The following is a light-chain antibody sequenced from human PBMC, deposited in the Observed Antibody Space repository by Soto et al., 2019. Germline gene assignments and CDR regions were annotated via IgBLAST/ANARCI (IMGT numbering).Light chain of an antibody. CDR1: TSNIGSNS. CDR3: AVWDDTLNGVV. Sequence: QSVLTQPPSASGTPGQRVTISCSGATSNIGSNSVNWYQQLPGTAPTLLIYSNDRRPSGVPDRLSASKSGTSASLAISGLQSEDEADYYCAVWDDTLNGVVFGGGTQLPVL. CDR2: SND. V-gene: IGLV1-44*01. J-gene: IGLJ2*01.